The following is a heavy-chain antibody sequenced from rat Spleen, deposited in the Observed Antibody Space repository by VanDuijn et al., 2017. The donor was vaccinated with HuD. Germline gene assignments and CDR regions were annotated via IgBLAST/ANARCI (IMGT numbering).Heavy chain of an antibody. J-gene: IGHJ2*01. D-gene: IGHD1-12*01. CDR2: ITNSGGTI. CDR3: TRGYAHY. CDR1: GFTFSNYD. V-gene: IGHV5-31*01. Sequence: EVKLVESGGGLVQPGRSLTLSCAASGFTFSNYDMTWIRQAPGKGLEWVASITNSGGTIYYSDSVKGRFTISRDNAQNTLYLQMSSLRSEDTATYYCTRGYAHYWGQGVMVTVSS.